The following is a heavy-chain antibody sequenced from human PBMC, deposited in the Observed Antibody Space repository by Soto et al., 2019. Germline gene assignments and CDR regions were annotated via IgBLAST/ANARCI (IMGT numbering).Heavy chain of an antibody. CDR3: AKDEGRITIFGVARPNYFDY. CDR1: GFTFSSYA. V-gene: IGHV3-23*01. CDR2: ISGSGGST. D-gene: IGHD3-3*01. Sequence: GGSLRLSCAASGFTFSSYAMSWVRQAPGKGLEWVSAISGSGGSTYYADSVKGRFTISRDNSKNTLYLQMNSLRAEDTAVYYCAKDEGRITIFGVARPNYFDYWGQGTLVTVSS. J-gene: IGHJ4*02.